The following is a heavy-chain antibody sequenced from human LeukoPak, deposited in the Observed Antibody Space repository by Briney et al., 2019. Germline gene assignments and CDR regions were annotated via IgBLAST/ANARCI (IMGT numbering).Heavy chain of an antibody. Sequence: SETLSLTCTVSGGSISSYYWSCIRQPPGKGLEWIGYIYYSGSTNYNPSLKSRVTISVDTPKNQFSLKLSAVSAADTAVYYCASAEWLPVSGYWFDPWGQGTLVTVSS. CDR2: IYYSGST. V-gene: IGHV4-59*01. J-gene: IGHJ5*02. D-gene: IGHD5-12*01. CDR1: GGSISSYY. CDR3: ASAEWLPVSGYWFDP.